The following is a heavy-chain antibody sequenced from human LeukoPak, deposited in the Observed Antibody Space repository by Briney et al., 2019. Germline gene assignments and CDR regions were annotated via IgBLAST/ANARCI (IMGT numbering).Heavy chain of an antibody. CDR2: IYYTGSI. CDR3: ARTDSYGYYFDY. D-gene: IGHD5-18*01. CDR1: AYSISSPNW. Sequence: PSETLSLTCAVSAYSISSPNWWGWIRQPPGKGLEYIGYIYYTGSIYYNPSLKSRVTMSVDTSKNHSSLKLSSVTAVDTAVYYCARTDSYGYYFDYWGQGTLVTVSS. J-gene: IGHJ4*02. V-gene: IGHV4-28*05.